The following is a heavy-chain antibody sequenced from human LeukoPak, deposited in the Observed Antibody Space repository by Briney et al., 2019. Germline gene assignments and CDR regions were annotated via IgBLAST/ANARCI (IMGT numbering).Heavy chain of an antibody. CDR2: VSASGGTT. CDR1: GFTFSSYA. Sequence: GGSLRLSCTASGFTFSSYAMSWVRQAPGKGLEWVSAVSASGGTTYYADSVKGRFTISRDNSKNTLHLQMNSLRAEDTAIYYCVTWRWAQSEFEYWGQGTLVTVSS. J-gene: IGHJ4*02. D-gene: IGHD5-24*01. V-gene: IGHV3-23*01. CDR3: VTWRWAQSEFEY.